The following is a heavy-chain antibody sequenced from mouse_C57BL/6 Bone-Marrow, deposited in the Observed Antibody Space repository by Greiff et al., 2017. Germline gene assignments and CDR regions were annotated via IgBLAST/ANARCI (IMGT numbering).Heavy chain of an antibody. Sequence: EVMLVESGGGLVQSGRSLRLSCATSGFTFSDFYMEWVRQAPGKGLEWIAASRNKANDYTTEYSASVKGRFIVSRDTSQSILYLQMNALRAEDTAIYYCARDAYYWDFDVWGTGTTVTVSS. CDR2: SRNKANDYTT. CDR1: GFTFSDFY. J-gene: IGHJ1*03. V-gene: IGHV7-1*01. CDR3: ARDAYYWDFDV.